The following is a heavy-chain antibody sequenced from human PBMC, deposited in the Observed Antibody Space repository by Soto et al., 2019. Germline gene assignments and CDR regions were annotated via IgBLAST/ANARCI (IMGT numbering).Heavy chain of an antibody. CDR1: GFTFSSYA. J-gene: IGHJ4*02. CDR3: ARGFGWLDY. D-gene: IGHD6-19*01. V-gene: IGHV3-64*01. Sequence: EVQLVESGGGLVQPGGSLRLSCAASGFTFSSYAMHWVRQAPGKGLEYVSAISSNGGSTYYANSVKGRFTISRDNSKNTLYLQMGSLRAEDMAVYYCARGFGWLDYWGQGNLVTVSS. CDR2: ISSNGGST.